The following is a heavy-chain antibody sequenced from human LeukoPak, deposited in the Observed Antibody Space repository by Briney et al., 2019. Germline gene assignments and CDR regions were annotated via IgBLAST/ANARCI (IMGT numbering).Heavy chain of an antibody. CDR1: GFTVSFNY. Sequence: GSLRLSCAASGFTVSFNYMSWVRQAPGKGLEWISVIYSGGSTYYADSVKGRFTISRDDSKNTLYLQMNSLRAEDTAIYYCARAQWRTYSYYYMDVWGKGTTVTVSS. D-gene: IGHD6-19*01. V-gene: IGHV3-53*01. CDR2: IYSGGST. CDR3: ARAQWRTYSYYYMDV. J-gene: IGHJ6*03.